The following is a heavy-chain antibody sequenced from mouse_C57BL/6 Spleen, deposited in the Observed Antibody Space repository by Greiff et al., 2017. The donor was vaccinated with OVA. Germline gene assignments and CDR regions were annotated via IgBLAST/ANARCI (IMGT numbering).Heavy chain of an antibody. Sequence: EVKLMESGGGLVKPGGSLKLSCAASGFTFSDYGMHWVRQAPEKGLEWVAYISSGSSTIYYADTVKGRFTISRDNAKNTLFLQMTSLRSEDTAMYYCARPLYGNYFDYWGQGTTLTVSS. CDR2: ISSGSSTI. J-gene: IGHJ2*01. CDR3: ARPLYGNYFDY. V-gene: IGHV5-17*01. CDR1: GFTFSDYG. D-gene: IGHD2-1*01.